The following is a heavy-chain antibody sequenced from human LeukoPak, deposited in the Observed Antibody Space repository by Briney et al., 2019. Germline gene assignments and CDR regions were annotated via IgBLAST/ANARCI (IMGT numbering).Heavy chain of an antibody. CDR1: GYTFTYCD. CDR3: TRGSSGRRDN. V-gene: IGHV1-8*02. D-gene: IGHD6-19*01. J-gene: IGHJ4*02. CDR2: INPNSGNT. Sequence: GASVKVSCKASGYTFTYCDINWVRQATGQGLEWMGWINPNSGNTGYGQSFQGRITMTRDISIGTAYMELSNLTSEDAAIYYCTRGSSGRRDNWGQGTLVTVSA.